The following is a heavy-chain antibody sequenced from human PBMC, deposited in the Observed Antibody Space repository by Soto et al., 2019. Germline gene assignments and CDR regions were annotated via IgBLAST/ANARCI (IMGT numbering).Heavy chain of an antibody. Sequence: QVQLVQSGAEVKKPGASVKVSCKASGYTFTSYYMHWVRQAPGQGLEWMGIINPSGGSTSYAQKCQGRVTMTRDTSTSTVYMELSSLRSEDTAVYYCARPNAKYCSGGSCSRHYFDYWGQGTLVTVSS. J-gene: IGHJ4*02. CDR2: INPSGGST. D-gene: IGHD2-15*01. CDR3: ARPNAKYCSGGSCSRHYFDY. V-gene: IGHV1-46*01. CDR1: GYTFTSYY.